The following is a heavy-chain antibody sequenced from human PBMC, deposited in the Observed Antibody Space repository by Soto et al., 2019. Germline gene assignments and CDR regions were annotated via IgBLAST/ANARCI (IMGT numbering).Heavy chain of an antibody. V-gene: IGHV1-69*13. D-gene: IGHD5-18*01. CDR2: ITPIYPTT. CDR1: GGTFYTYT. CDR3: ARIPRYSFPTSDDLDS. J-gene: IGHJ4*02. Sequence: GASVKVSCKASGGTFYTYTFSWVRQAPGQGLEWMGSITPIYPTTNYAEKFQGRLTVTADGSTNTAYMELNSLTSEDTAVYYCARIPRYSFPTSDDLDSWGRGTLVTAPQ.